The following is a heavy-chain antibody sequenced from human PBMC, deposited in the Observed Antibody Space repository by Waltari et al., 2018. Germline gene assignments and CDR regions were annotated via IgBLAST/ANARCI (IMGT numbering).Heavy chain of an antibody. CDR3: ARRRGSPRGWFDP. Sequence: QVQLQQWGAGLLKPSETLSLTCAVYGGSFSGSYWSWIRQPPGKGLEWIGEINHSGSTNYNPSLKSRVTISVDTSKNQFSLKLSSVTAADTAVYYCARRRGSPRGWFDPWGQGTLVTVSS. D-gene: IGHD1-26*01. CDR1: GGSFSGSY. J-gene: IGHJ5*02. V-gene: IGHV4-34*01. CDR2: INHSGST.